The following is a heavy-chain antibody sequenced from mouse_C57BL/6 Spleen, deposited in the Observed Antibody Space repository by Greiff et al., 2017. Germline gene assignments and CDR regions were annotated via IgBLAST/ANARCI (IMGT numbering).Heavy chain of an antibody. J-gene: IGHJ3*01. D-gene: IGHD2-4*01. CDR1: GFSFNTYA. Sequence: GGGLVQPKGSLKLSCAASGFSFNTYALNWVRQAPGKGLEWVARIRSKSNNYATYYADSVKDRFTISRDDSESMLYLQMNNLKTEDTAMYYCVRHDYFAYWGQGTLVTVSA. CDR2: IRSKSNNYAT. CDR3: VRHDYFAY. V-gene: IGHV10-1*01.